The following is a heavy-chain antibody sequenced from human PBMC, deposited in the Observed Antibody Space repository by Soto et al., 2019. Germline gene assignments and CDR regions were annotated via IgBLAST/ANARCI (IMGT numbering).Heavy chain of an antibody. CDR3: AKDRLWGSSDRGAPDDFEV. V-gene: IGHV4-4*02. CDR1: GGSISSRNW. Sequence: SETLSLTCTVSGGSISSRNWWSWLRQSPTKGLEWIGEIYQSGSTNYNPSLESRVTISVDKSKNQFSLELTSLTAADTAVYYCAKDRLWGSSDRGAPDDFEVWGQGTMVT. J-gene: IGHJ3*01. D-gene: IGHD6-6*01. CDR2: IYQSGST.